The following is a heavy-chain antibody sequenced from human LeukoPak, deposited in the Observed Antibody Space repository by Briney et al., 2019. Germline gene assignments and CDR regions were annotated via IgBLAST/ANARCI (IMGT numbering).Heavy chain of an antibody. D-gene: IGHD6-13*01. V-gene: IGHV1-69*13. Sequence: SVNVSCKASGGTFSSYAISWVRQAPGQGLEWMGGIIPIFGTANYAQKSQGRVTTTADESTSTAYMELSSLRSEDTAVYYCAKSSAAAPHYYYSGMDVWGQGTTVTVSS. CDR3: AKSSAAAPHYYYSGMDV. J-gene: IGHJ6*02. CDR2: IIPIFGTA. CDR1: GGTFSSYA.